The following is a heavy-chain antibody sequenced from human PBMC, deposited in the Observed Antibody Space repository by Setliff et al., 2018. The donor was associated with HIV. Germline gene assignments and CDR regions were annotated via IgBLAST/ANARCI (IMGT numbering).Heavy chain of an antibody. V-gene: IGHV1-46*01. CDR3: ARGGPGSSFGYDWFDP. J-gene: IGHJ5*02. CDR2: INPNGGST. Sequence: ASVKVSCKPSGYTFTAYGLSWVRQAPGQGPEWMGIINPNGGSTNYAQKFEGRVAMTADTSTNNVHMYLSSLRSEDTAIYYCARGGPGSSFGYDWFDPWGQGTPVTVSS. D-gene: IGHD5-18*01. CDR1: GYTFTAYG.